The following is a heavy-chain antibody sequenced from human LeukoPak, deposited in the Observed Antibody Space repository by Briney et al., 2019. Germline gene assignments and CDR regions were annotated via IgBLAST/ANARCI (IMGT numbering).Heavy chain of an antibody. V-gene: IGHV3-7*01. CDR2: IRQDGSEK. J-gene: IGHJ4*02. D-gene: IGHD3-10*01. CDR1: GFTFSSYW. CDR3: AKDYSPMVHLGYLDY. Sequence: GGSLRLSCAASGFTFSSYWMTWVRQAPGKGLEWVANIRQDGSEKYYVDSVKGRFTISRDNSKNTLCLQMNSLRAEDTAVYYCAKDYSPMVHLGYLDYWGQGTLVTVSS.